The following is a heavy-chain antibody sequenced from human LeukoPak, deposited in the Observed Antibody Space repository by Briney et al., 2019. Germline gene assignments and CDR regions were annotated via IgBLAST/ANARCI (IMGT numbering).Heavy chain of an antibody. CDR2: IYPGDSDT. CDR3: ARLADIVATTYYYYYMDV. V-gene: IGHV5-51*01. CDR1: GYSFTSYW. D-gene: IGHD5-12*01. J-gene: IGHJ6*03. Sequence: GESLKISCKGSGYSFTSYWIGWARQMPGKGLEWMGIIYPGDSDTRYSPSFLGQVTISADKSISTAYLQWSSLKASDTAMYYCARLADIVATTYYYYYMDVWGKGTTVTVSS.